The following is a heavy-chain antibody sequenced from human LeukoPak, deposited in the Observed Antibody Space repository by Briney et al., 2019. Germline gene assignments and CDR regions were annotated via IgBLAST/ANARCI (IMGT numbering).Heavy chain of an antibody. CDR3: ARGVGIVGVHDAFDI. V-gene: IGHV3-33*01. CDR1: GFTFSSYG. CDR2: IWYDGSNK. D-gene: IGHD1-26*01. J-gene: IGHJ3*02. Sequence: SGGSLRLSCAASGFTFSSYGMHWVRQAPGKGLEWVAVIWYDGSNKYYADSVKGRFTISRGNSKNTLYLQMNSLRAEDTAVYYCARGVGIVGVHDAFDIWGQGTMVTVSS.